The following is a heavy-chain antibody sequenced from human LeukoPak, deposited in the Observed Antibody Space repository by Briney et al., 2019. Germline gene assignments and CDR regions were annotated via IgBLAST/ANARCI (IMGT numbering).Heavy chain of an antibody. CDR1: GGSISSYY. Sequence: PSETLSLTCTVSGGSISSYYWSWIRQPPGRGLEWIGYIYYSGSTNYNPSLKSRVTISVDTSKNQFSLKLSSVTAADTAVYYCARAVVIRDYYYGMDVWGQGTTVTVSS. V-gene: IGHV4-59*01. J-gene: IGHJ6*02. D-gene: IGHD3-22*01. CDR3: ARAVVIRDYYYGMDV. CDR2: IYYSGST.